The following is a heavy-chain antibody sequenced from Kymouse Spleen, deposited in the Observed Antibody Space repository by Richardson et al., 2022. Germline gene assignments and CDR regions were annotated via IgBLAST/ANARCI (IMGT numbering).Heavy chain of an antibody. D-gene: IGHD3-9*01. CDR1: GGSISSSSYY. V-gene: IGHV4-39*01. CDR2: IYYSGST. CDR3: ARWDILTGYLDY. J-gene: IGHJ4*02. Sequence: QLQLQESGPGLVKPSETLSLTCTVSGGSISSSSYYWGWIRQPPGKGLEWIGSIYYSGSTYYNPSLKSRVTISVDTSKNQFSLKLSSVTAADTAVYYCARWDILTGYLDYWGQGTLVTVSS.